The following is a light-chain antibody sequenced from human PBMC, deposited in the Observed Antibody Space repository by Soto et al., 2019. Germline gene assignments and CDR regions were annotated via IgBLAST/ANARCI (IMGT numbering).Light chain of an antibody. Sequence: EIVLTQSPGTLSLSPGERATLSCRASQSVSSSYLAWYQQKPGQAPRLLIYGASSRATVIPDRFSGSGSGTDFTLTISRLEPADFAVYYCQQYGSSPPITFGQGTRLEIK. V-gene: IGKV3-20*01. J-gene: IGKJ5*01. CDR3: QQYGSSPPIT. CDR2: GAS. CDR1: QSVSSSY.